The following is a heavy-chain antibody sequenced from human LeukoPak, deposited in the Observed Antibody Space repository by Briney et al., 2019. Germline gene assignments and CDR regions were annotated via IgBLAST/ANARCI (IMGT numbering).Heavy chain of an antibody. D-gene: IGHD3-10*01. V-gene: IGHV4-39*07. J-gene: IGHJ3*02. CDR1: GGSISSYY. Sequence: SETLSLTCTVSGGSISSYYWDWIRQPPGKGLEWIGSIYYSGNTYYNPSLKSRVTISVDTSKNQFSLKLSSVTAADTAVYYCARDSGGDVFDIWGQGTMVTVSS. CDR2: IYYSGNT. CDR3: ARDSGGDVFDI.